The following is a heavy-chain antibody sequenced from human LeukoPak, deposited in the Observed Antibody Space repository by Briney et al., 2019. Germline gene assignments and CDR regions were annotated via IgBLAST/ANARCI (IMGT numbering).Heavy chain of an antibody. CDR1: GYTFTGYY. J-gene: IGHJ6*03. D-gene: IGHD3-16*01. CDR3: ARCCLGEPITSGYMDV. V-gene: IGHV1-2*02. Sequence: PLASVKVSCKASGYTFTGYYMHWVRQAPGQGLEWMGWINPNSGGTNYAQKFQGRVTMTRDTSISTAYMELSRLRSDDTAVYYCARCCLGEPITSGYMDVWGKGTTVTVSS. CDR2: INPNSGGT.